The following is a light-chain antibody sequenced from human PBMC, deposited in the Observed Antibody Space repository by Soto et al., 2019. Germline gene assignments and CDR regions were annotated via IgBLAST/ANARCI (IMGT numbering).Light chain of an antibody. CDR2: EVS. V-gene: IGLV2-14*01. CDR3: SSYTDSSTVV. Sequence: QSALTQPASVSGSPGQSITISCTGTSSDVGGYNYVSWYQHYPGKAPKLMIYEVSNRPSGVSNRFSGSKSGNTASLTISGLQADDEAYYSCSSYTDSSTVVFGGGT. CDR1: SSDVGGYNY. J-gene: IGLJ2*01.